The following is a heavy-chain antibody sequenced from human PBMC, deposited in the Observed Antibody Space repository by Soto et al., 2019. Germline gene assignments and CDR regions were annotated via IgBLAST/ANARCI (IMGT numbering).Heavy chain of an antibody. CDR1: GFTFDDYA. CDR3: ARRSSGWYFDY. J-gene: IGHJ4*02. Sequence: GGSLRLSCAASGFTFDDYAMHWVRQAPGKGLEWVSGINRNSGTIGYADSVKGRFTISRDNAKNSLYLQMISLRAEDTAVYYCARRSSGWYFDYWGQGTLVTVSS. V-gene: IGHV3-9*01. D-gene: IGHD6-19*01. CDR2: INRNSGTI.